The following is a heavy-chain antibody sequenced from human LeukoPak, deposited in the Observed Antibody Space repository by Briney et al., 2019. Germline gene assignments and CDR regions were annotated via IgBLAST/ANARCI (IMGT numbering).Heavy chain of an antibody. CDR2: INPNSGGT. Sequence: ASVKVSCKASGYTFTGYYMHWVRQAPGQGLEWMGWINPNSGGTNYAQKFQGRVTMTRDTSISTAYMELSRLRSDDTAVYYCARGDALRYFDWFNWFDPWGQGTLVTVSS. V-gene: IGHV1-2*02. D-gene: IGHD3-9*01. J-gene: IGHJ5*02. CDR1: GYTFTGYY. CDR3: ARGDALRYFDWFNWFDP.